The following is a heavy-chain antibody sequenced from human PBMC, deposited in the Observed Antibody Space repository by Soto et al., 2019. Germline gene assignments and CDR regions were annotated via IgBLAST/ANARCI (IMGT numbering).Heavy chain of an antibody. J-gene: IGHJ2*01. V-gene: IGHV3-23*01. Sequence: PGGSLRLSCAASGFTFSSYAMSWVRQAPGKGLEWVSAISGSGGSTYYADSVKGRFTIPRDNSKNTLYLQMNSLRAEDTAVYYCAGRITMIVVVTLNGDWYFDLWGRGTLVTVSS. CDR3: AGRITMIVVVTLNGDWYFDL. CDR2: ISGSGGST. D-gene: IGHD3-22*01. CDR1: GFTFSSYA.